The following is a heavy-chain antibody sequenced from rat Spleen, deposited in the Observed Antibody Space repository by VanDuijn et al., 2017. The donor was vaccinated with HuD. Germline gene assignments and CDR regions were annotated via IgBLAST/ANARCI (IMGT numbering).Heavy chain of an antibody. Sequence: EVQLVESGGGLVQPGRSLKLSCAVSGFTFSDYYMAWVRQAPTKGLEWVATISHDGSSTYYRDSVKGRFTISRDNAKSTLYLQMDSLRSEDTATYYCASRDYWGQGVMVTVSS. CDR2: ISHDGSST. V-gene: IGHV5-29*01. CDR3: ASRDY. J-gene: IGHJ2*01. CDR1: GFTFSDYY.